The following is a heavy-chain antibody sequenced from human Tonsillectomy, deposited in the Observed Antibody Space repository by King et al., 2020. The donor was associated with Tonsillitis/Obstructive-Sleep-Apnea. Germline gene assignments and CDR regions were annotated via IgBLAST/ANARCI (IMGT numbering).Heavy chain of an antibody. J-gene: IGHJ5*02. CDR1: GYSFTTYW. V-gene: IGHV5-51*01. CDR3: SSTPPPLHLIVLPSANNWFDP. CDR2: IFPGDSDT. Sequence: VQLVESGAEVKKPGESLKISCKGSGYSFTTYWIGWVRQMAGKGLEWMGIIFPGDSDTRYSPSFQGQVTISADKSISTAYLQWSSLKASDTAMYFCSSTPPPLHLIVLPSANNWFDPWFQGTLVTVSS. D-gene: IGHD3-16*02.